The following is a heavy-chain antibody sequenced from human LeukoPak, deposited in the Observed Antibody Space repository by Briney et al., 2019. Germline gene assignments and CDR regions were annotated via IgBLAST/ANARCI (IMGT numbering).Heavy chain of an antibody. CDR1: GGSISSYY. Sequence: SETLSLTCTVSGGSISSYYWSWIRQPPGKGLEWIGYIYYSGSTYYNPSLKSRVTISVDTSKNQFSLKLSSVTAADTAVYYCARVGRHYDFWSGYYTFDYWGQGTLVTVSS. D-gene: IGHD3-3*01. CDR3: ARVGRHYDFWSGYYTFDY. J-gene: IGHJ4*02. V-gene: IGHV4-59*12. CDR2: IYYSGST.